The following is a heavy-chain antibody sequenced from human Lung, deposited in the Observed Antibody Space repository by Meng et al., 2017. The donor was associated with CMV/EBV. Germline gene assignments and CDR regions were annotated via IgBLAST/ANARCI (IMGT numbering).Heavy chain of an antibody. J-gene: IGHJ2*01. CDR2: ISSSSSYI. D-gene: IGHD2-15*01. V-gene: IGHV3-21*01. Sequence: GESLKISCAASGFTFSSYSMNWVRQAPGKGLEWVSSISSSSSYIYYADSVEGRFTISRDNAKNSLYLQMNSLRAEDTAVYYCARDLSGIVVVVAADYWYFDLWGRGTLVTVSS. CDR1: GFTFSSYS. CDR3: ARDLSGIVVVVAADYWYFDL.